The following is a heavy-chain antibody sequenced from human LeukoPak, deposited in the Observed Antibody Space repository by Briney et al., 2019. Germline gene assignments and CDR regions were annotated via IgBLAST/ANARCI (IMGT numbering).Heavy chain of an antibody. Sequence: GRSLRLSCAASGFTFSSYGMHWVRQAPGKGLEWVAVIWSDGRNKHYADSVKGRFTVSRDNSKNTLYLQMNSLRAEDTAMYYCARDGTTVSPGLAYWGQGTLVTVSS. J-gene: IGHJ4*02. V-gene: IGHV3-33*01. D-gene: IGHD4-11*01. CDR3: ARDGTTVSPGLAY. CDR2: IWSDGRNK. CDR1: GFTFSSYG.